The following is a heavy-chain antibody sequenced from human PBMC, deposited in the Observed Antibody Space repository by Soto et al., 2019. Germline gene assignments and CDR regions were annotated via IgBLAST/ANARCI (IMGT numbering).Heavy chain of an antibody. CDR3: ARDTTYSYYYDSSGYSRLDAFDI. J-gene: IGHJ3*02. D-gene: IGHD3-22*01. Sequence: SETLSLTCAVYGGSFSGYYWSWIRQPPGKGLEWIGEINHSGSTNYNPSLKSRITISVDTSKNQFSLKLSSVTAADTAVYYCARDTTYSYYYDSSGYSRLDAFDIWGQGTMVTVSS. CDR1: GGSFSGYY. V-gene: IGHV4-34*01. CDR2: INHSGST.